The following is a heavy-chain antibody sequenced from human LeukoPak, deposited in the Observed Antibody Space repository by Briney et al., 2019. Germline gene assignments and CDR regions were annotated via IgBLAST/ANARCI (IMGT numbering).Heavy chain of an antibody. D-gene: IGHD2-2*01. J-gene: IGHJ5*01. V-gene: IGHV3-23*01. CDR1: GFTFSSYA. Sequence: GGSLGLSCAASGFTFSSYAMSWVRQAPGKGLEWVSAISGSGGSTYYADSVKGRFTISRDNSKNTLYLQMNSLRAEDTAVYYCAKARQSPVTSSWFDYWGQGTLVTVSS. CDR2: ISGSGGST. CDR3: AKARQSPVTSSWFDY.